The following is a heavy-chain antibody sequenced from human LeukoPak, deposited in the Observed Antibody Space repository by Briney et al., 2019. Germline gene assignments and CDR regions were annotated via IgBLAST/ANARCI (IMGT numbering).Heavy chain of an antibody. D-gene: IGHD3-16*01. J-gene: IGHJ5*02. Sequence: GGSLRLSCAASGLTVSSNYMSWVRQAPGKGLEWVSVIYSGGDTFYADSVKGRFTISRDTSKNTVFLQMNSLRAEDTAVYYCARDLRASTGGGLGSWGQGTLVTASS. CDR2: IYSGGDT. V-gene: IGHV3-53*01. CDR1: GLTVSSNY. CDR3: ARDLRASTGGGLGS.